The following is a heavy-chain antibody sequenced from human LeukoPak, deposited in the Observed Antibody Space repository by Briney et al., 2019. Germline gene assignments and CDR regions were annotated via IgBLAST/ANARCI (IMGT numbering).Heavy chain of an antibody. J-gene: IGHJ3*02. CDR2: ISYSGST. CDR3: ARVYSSSSGYAFDI. CDR1: GGSISGYY. D-gene: IGHD6-6*01. Sequence: SETLSLTCTVSGGSISGYYWSWIRQPPGKGLEWVGYISYSGSTNYNPSLKSRVTISVDTSKNQFSLKLSSVTAADTAVYYCARVYSSSSGYAFDIWGQGTMVTVSS. V-gene: IGHV4-59*01.